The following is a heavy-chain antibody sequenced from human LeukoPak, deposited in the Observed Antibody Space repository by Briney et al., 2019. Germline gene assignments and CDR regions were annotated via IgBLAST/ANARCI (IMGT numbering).Heavy chain of an antibody. J-gene: IGHJ3*02. CDR2: IYPGDSDT. CDR1: GYSFTSYW. Sequence: GESLKISCKGSGYSFTSYWIGWVRQMPGKGLEWMGIIYPGDSDTRYSPSFQGQVTISADKSISTAYLQWSSLKASDTAMYYCARQRGTTELPDAFDIWGQGTMVTVSS. V-gene: IGHV5-51*01. D-gene: IGHD1-7*01. CDR3: ARQRGTTELPDAFDI.